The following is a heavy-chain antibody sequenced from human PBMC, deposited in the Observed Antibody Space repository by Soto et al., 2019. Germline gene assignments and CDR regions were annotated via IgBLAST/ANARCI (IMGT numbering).Heavy chain of an antibody. V-gene: IGHV3-66*01. J-gene: IGHJ6*02. CDR3: AREGRAASMDV. D-gene: IGHD6-25*01. CDR1: GFTVSSNY. CDR2: IYSGGST. Sequence: EVQLVESGGGLVQSGGSLRLSCAASGFTVSSNYMSWVRQAPGKGLEWVSVIYSGGSTYYADSVKGRFTISRDNSKNTLYLQMNSLRAEDTAVYYCAREGRAASMDVWGQGTTVTVSS.